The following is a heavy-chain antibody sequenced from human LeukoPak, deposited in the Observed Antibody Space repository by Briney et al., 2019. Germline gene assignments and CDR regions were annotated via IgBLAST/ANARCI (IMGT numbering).Heavy chain of an antibody. Sequence: PGGSLRLSCAASGFTFSSYGMEWVRQAPGKGLEWVSVISYDGSNKYYADSVKGRFTISRDNSKNTLYLQMNSLRAEDTAVYYCAKRVGPSGSAYQGGYFDFWGQGTLVTVSS. CDR3: AKRVGPSGSAYQGGYFDF. CDR2: ISYDGSNK. D-gene: IGHD3-22*01. J-gene: IGHJ4*02. V-gene: IGHV3-30*18. CDR1: GFTFSSYG.